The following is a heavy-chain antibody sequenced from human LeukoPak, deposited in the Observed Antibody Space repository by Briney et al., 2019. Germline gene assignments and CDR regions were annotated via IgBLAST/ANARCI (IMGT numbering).Heavy chain of an antibody. Sequence: GASVKVSCKASGGTFSSYAISWVRQAPGQGLEWMGWISAYNGNTNYAQKLQGRVTMTTDTSTSTAYVELRSLRSDDTAVYYCARWDSSGYSTTYFDYWGQGTLVTVSS. CDR1: GGTFSSYA. CDR3: ARWDSSGYSTTYFDY. V-gene: IGHV1-18*01. D-gene: IGHD3-22*01. CDR2: ISAYNGNT. J-gene: IGHJ4*02.